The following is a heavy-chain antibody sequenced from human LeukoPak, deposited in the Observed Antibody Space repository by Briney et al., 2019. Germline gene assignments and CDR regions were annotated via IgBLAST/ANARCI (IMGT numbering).Heavy chain of an antibody. Sequence: GGSLRLSCAASGFTFSSYWMSWVRQAPGKGREWVANIKQDGSEKYYVDSVKGRFTISRDNAKNSLYLQMNSLRAEDTAVYYCARVGGYDSGPFDYWGQGTLVTVSS. CDR1: GFTFSSYW. CDR3: ARVGGYDSGPFDY. J-gene: IGHJ4*02. D-gene: IGHD5-12*01. CDR2: IKQDGSEK. V-gene: IGHV3-7*03.